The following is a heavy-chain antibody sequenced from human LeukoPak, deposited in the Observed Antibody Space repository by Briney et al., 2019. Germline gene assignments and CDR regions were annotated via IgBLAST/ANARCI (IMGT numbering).Heavy chain of an antibody. CDR1: GFTFSSYE. CDR2: ISSSGSTI. V-gene: IGHV3-48*03. Sequence: PGGSLRLSCAASGFTFSSYEMNWVRQAPGKGLEWVSYISSSGSTIYYADSVKGRFTISRDNAKNSLYLQMNILRAEDTAVYYCARVVDPGYYGSGSYNVWGKGTTVTVSS. CDR3: ARVVDPGYYGSGSYNV. D-gene: IGHD3-10*01. J-gene: IGHJ6*04.